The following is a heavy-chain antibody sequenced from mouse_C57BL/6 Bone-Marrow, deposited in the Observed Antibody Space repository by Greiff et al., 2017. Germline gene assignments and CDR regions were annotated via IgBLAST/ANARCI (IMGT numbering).Heavy chain of an antibody. CDR2: IYPGDGDT. J-gene: IGHJ1*03. V-gene: IGHV1-82*01. CDR3: ASPLITTGVDWYFDV. CDR1: GYAFSSSW. Sequence: VQLQESGPELVKPGASVKISCKASGYAFSSSWMNWVKQRPGKGLEWIGRIYPGDGDTNYNGKFKGKATLTADKSSSTAYMQLSSLTSADSAVYFCASPLITTGVDWYFDVWGTGTTVTVSS. D-gene: IGHD1-1*01.